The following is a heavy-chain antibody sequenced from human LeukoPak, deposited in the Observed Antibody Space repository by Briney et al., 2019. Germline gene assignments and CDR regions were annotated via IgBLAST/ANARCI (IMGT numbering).Heavy chain of an antibody. J-gene: IGHJ6*03. V-gene: IGHV1-8*01. CDR1: GYTFTSYD. CDR2: MNPNSGNT. Sequence: GASVKVSCKASGYTFTSYDINWVRQATGQGLEWMGWMNPNSGNTGYAQKFQGRVTMTRNTSISTAYMELSSLRSEDTAVYYCARGVLGGYYGSGSYYRTGEYYYMDVWGKGTTVTVSS. CDR3: ARGVLGGYYGSGSYYRTGEYYYMDV. D-gene: IGHD3-10*01.